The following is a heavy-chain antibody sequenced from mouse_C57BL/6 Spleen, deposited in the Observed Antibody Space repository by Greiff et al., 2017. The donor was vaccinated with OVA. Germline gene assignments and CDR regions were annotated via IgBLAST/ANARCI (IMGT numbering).Heavy chain of an antibody. CDR2: IYPGSGST. V-gene: IGHV1-55*01. Sequence: QVHVKQPGAELVKPGASVKMSCKASGYTFTSYWITWVKQRPGQGLEWIGDIYPGSGSTNYNEKFKSKATLTVDTSSSTAYMQLSSLTSEDSAVYYCARGNPFMDYWGQGTSVTVSS. CDR3: ARGNPFMDY. CDR1: GYTFTSYW. J-gene: IGHJ4*01.